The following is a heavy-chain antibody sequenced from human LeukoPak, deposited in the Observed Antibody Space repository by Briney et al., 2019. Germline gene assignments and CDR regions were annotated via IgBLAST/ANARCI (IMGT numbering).Heavy chain of an antibody. J-gene: IGHJ6*03. CDR3: AKGYSGSRYMDV. CDR1: GFTFSSYG. Sequence: GGSLRLSCAASGFTFSSYGMHWVRQAPGKGLEWVAFIRYDGSNKYYADSVKGRFTISRDNSKNTLYLQMNSLRAEDPAVYYCAKGYSGSRYMDVWGKGTTVTVSS. V-gene: IGHV3-30*02. D-gene: IGHD3-10*01. CDR2: IRYDGSNK.